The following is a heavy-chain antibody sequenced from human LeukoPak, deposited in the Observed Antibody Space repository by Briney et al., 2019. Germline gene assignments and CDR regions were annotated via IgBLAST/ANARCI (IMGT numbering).Heavy chain of an antibody. D-gene: IGHD3-10*01. CDR2: ISYDGSNK. V-gene: IGHV3-30-3*01. CDR3: ARDDLYYGSGSYYKMGFDY. CDR1: GFTFSSYA. Sequence: PGGSLRLSCAASGFTFSSYAMHWVRQAPGKGLESLAVISYDGSNKYYADSVKGRFTISRDNSKNTLYLQMNSLRAEDTAVYYCARDDLYYGSGSYYKMGFDYWGQGTLVTVSS. J-gene: IGHJ4*02.